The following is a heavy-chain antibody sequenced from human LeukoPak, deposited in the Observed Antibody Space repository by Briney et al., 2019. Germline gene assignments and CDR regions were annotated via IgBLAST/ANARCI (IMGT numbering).Heavy chain of an antibody. CDR2: IIPILGIA. Sequence: GASVKVSCKASVGTFSSYAISWVRQAPGQGLEWMGMIIPILGIANYAQKFQGRVTITADKSTSTAYMELSSLRSEDTAVYYCARGDMDIVPTIDFDYWGQGTLATVSS. J-gene: IGHJ4*02. CDR3: ARGDMDIVPTIDFDY. D-gene: IGHD5-12*01. CDR1: VGTFSSYA. V-gene: IGHV1-69*04.